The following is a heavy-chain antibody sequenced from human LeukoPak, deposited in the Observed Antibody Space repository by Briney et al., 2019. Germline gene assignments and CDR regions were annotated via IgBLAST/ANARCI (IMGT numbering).Heavy chain of an antibody. D-gene: IGHD3-16*02. CDR3: ARASNFISGFDY. Sequence: KTSETLSLTCTVSGGSVSSDDHYWSWIRQPPGKGLEYIGYINYRGSAYYNPSRRSRVTMLVDTSKSQFSLKLYSMTAADTAVYYCARASNFISGFDYWGQGTLVTVSS. V-gene: IGHV4-30-4*01. CDR1: GGSVSSDDHY. CDR2: INYRGSA. J-gene: IGHJ4*02.